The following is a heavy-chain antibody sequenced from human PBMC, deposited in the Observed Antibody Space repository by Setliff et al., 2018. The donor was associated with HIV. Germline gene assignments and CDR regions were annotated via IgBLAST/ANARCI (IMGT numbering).Heavy chain of an antibody. CDR1: DDPISSYY. Sequence: PSETLSLTCYVTDDPISSYYWSWVRQPAGKGLEWIGRLYVSGDTNYNPSLKSRVTMSLGTYKKHFSLNLKSVTAADTAVYYCALTGHRLLRGYMDVWGKGTTVTV. V-gene: IGHV4-4*07. J-gene: IGHJ6*03. D-gene: IGHD2-15*01. CDR3: ALTGHRLLRGYMDV. CDR2: LYVSGDT.